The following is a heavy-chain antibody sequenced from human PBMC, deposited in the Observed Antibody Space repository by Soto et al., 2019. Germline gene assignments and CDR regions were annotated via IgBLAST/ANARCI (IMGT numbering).Heavy chain of an antibody. Sequence: QVQLQESGPGLVKPSQTLSLTCTVSGGSNIRDGYYWSWIRQHPGKGLEWIAYISYSGSSYSNPSLKTLVTLSAVTSKNQSSLRLTSVTAADTAVYFCARATPAGSADFWGQGALFTVSS. J-gene: IGHJ4*02. CDR3: ARATPAGSADF. D-gene: IGHD2-2*01. CDR1: GGSNIRDGYY. V-gene: IGHV4-31*01. CDR2: ISYSGSS.